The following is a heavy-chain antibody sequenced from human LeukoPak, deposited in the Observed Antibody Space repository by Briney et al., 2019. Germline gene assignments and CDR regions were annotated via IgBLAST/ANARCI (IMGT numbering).Heavy chain of an antibody. Sequence: GGSLRLSCAASGFTFSSYSMNWVRQAPGKGLEWVSSISSSSSYIYYADSVKGRFTISRDNAKNSLYLQMNSLRAEDTAVYYCAREGSTSPALDYWGQGTLVTVSS. V-gene: IGHV3-21*01. J-gene: IGHJ4*01. CDR1: GFTFSSYS. CDR2: ISSSSSYI. CDR3: AREGSTSPALDY. D-gene: IGHD2-2*01.